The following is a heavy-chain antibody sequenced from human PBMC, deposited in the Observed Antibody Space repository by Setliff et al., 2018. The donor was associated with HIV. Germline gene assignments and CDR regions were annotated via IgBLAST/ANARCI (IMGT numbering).Heavy chain of an antibody. CDR1: GGSISSGNYF. CDR2: IYTDGTA. V-gene: IGHV4-61*09. D-gene: IGHD6-19*01. Sequence: LSLTCAVSGGSISSGNYFWTWIRQPAGKGLEWIGHIYTDGTANYNPSFKSRVTISLDTSKNQFSLSLRSVTAADTAVYFCARERPQSHFFDYWGQGTLVTVSS. CDR3: ARERPQSHFFDY. J-gene: IGHJ4*02.